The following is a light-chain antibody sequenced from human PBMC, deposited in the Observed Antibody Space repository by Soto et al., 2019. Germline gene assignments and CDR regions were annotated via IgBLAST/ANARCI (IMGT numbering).Light chain of an antibody. CDR3: KQYGTSPWT. Sequence: EIVLTQSPGTLSLFAGERATLSCRATQSISSNYLAWYQQKPGQAPRLLIYIASRRATGIPARFSGSGSGTDLTLTISRLEPEDSALYYCKQYGTSPWTFGQGTKVEIK. J-gene: IGKJ1*01. V-gene: IGKV3-20*01. CDR1: QSISSNY. CDR2: IAS.